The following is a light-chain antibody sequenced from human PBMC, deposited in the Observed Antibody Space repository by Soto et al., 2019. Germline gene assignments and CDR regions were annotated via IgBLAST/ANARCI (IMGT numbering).Light chain of an antibody. CDR3: QQYHNWPIT. Sequence: EIVLTQSPATLSVSPGQRASLSCRASQSAGNSLAWHQQKPGQAPRILMYDASTRATGISARFSGSGSGTEFTLTISSLQSEDFAVYYCQQYHNWPITFGQGTRLEI. CDR1: QSAGNS. V-gene: IGKV3-15*01. J-gene: IGKJ5*01. CDR2: DAS.